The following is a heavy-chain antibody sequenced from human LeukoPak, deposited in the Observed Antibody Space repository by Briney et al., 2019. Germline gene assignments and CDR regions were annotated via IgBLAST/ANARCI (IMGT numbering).Heavy chain of an antibody. D-gene: IGHD2-21*01. V-gene: IGHV5-51*01. CDR3: ARLGPYSYYYYYMDV. J-gene: IGHJ6*03. Sequence: GESLKISCKGSGYSFTGYWIGWVRQMPGKGLEWMGIIYPGDSDTKYSPSFQGQVSISADKSINTAYLQWSSLKASDTAMYYCARLGPYSYYYYYMDVWGKGTTVTVSS. CDR1: GYSFTGYW. CDR2: IYPGDSDT.